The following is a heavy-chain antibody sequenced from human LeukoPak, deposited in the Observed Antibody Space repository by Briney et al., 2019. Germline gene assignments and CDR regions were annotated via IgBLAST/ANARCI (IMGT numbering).Heavy chain of an antibody. CDR1: GYSFTNYW. CDR2: IYPGDSET. J-gene: IGHJ4*02. Sequence: GESLKISCKGSGYSFTNYWIGWVRQMPGKGLEWMGIIYPGDSETRYSPSFQGQVTISADKSINTAYLQWSTLKASDTAFYYCARLRTSGYYDRSGYQYWGQGTVVTVSS. CDR3: ARLRTSGYYDRSGYQY. V-gene: IGHV5-51*01. D-gene: IGHD3-22*01.